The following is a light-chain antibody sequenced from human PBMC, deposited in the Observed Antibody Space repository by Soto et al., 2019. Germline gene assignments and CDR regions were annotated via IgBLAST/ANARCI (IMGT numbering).Light chain of an antibody. Sequence: DIQMTQSPSSLSASVGNKVTITCRATESVSKWLAWYQEKPGNPPRPLIYDASTLESGVPSRFSGSGSGTEFTLTISSLQPDDFAIYYCQQYNSYSWTFGQGTKVEIK. J-gene: IGKJ1*01. CDR2: DAS. V-gene: IGKV1-5*01. CDR1: ESVSKW. CDR3: QQYNSYSWT.